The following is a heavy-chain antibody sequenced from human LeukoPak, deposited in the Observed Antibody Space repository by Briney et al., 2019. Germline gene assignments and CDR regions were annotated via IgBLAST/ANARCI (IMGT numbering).Heavy chain of an antibody. CDR1: GFTFSTYI. CDR2: IGTSTSYI. CDR3: AELGITMIGGV. Sequence: GGSLRLSCAASGFTFSTYIMNWVRQTPGKGLEWVSSIGTSTSYIYYAGSVKGRFTISRDNAKNSLYLQMNSLRAEDTAVYYCAELGITMIGGVWGKGTTVTISS. V-gene: IGHV3-21*01. J-gene: IGHJ6*04. D-gene: IGHD3-10*02.